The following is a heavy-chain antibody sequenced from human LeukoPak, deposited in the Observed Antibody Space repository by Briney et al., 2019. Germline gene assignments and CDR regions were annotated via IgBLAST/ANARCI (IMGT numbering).Heavy chain of an antibody. CDR2: IDGDGSST. V-gene: IGHV3-74*01. D-gene: IGHD1-26*01. Sequence: GGSLRLSCAASGFTFSNYWMHWVRQAPGKGLVWVSRIDGDGSSTSYADSVKGRFTISRDNAKNTLYLQMNSLRAEDTAVYYCARTIVGAAFDYWGQGTLVTVSS. CDR3: ARTIVGAAFDY. CDR1: GFTFSNYW. J-gene: IGHJ4*02.